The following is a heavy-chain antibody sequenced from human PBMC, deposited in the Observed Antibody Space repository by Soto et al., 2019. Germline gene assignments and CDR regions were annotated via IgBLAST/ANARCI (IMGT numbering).Heavy chain of an antibody. D-gene: IGHD3-3*01. Sequence: SETLSLTCTVSGGSISRYYWSWIRQPPGKGLEWIGYMYNTGTTMYNPSLKSRLTISVDRSKNQVSLNLTSVTAADTAVYFCERLGGYYQALDHWSQGTLVTVSS. CDR1: GGSISRYY. CDR2: MYNTGTT. J-gene: IGHJ4*02. CDR3: ERLGGYYQALDH. V-gene: IGHV4-59*08.